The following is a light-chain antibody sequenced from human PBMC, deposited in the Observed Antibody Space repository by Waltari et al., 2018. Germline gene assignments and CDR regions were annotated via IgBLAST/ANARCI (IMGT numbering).Light chain of an antibody. Sequence: DIVMTQSPDSLTVSLRERATINCKSSQTLLYSSTNKKYLAWYQQKPGQSPKLLIYCASTRESGVPDRFSGSGSGTDFTLTISSLQTEDVAVYYCQQYYSTPFTFGGGTKVEIK. CDR3: QQYYSTPFT. CDR2: CAS. V-gene: IGKV4-1*01. J-gene: IGKJ4*01. CDR1: QTLLYSSTNKKY.